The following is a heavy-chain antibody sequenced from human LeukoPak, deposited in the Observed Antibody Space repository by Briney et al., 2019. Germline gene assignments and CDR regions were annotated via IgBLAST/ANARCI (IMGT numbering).Heavy chain of an antibody. Sequence: GGSLRLSCAASGFTFSSYAMSWVRQAPGKGLEWVANIKEDGSAQYYADSVKGRFTISRDNTKNSLYLQMNSLTAEDTAMYYCAKDGDGYHNWGQGALVTVSS. D-gene: IGHD3-9*01. J-gene: IGHJ4*02. CDR3: AKDGDGYHN. CDR1: GFTFSSYA. V-gene: IGHV3-7*01. CDR2: IKEDGSAQ.